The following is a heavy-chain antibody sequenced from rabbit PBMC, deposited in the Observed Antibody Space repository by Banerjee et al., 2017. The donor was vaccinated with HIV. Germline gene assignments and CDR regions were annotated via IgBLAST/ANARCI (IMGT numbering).Heavy chain of an antibody. Sequence: QEQLEESGGGLVKPEGSLTLTCKASGFSFSDRDVMCWVRQAPGKGLEWIACINTATGKGVYATWAKGRFTCSKTSSTTVTLQMTRLTAADTATYFCARDTSSSFSSYGMDLWGPGTLVTVS. CDR1: GFSFSDRDV. CDR3: ARDTSSSFSSYGMDL. CDR2: INTATGKG. J-gene: IGHJ6*01. V-gene: IGHV1S45*01. D-gene: IGHD1-1*01.